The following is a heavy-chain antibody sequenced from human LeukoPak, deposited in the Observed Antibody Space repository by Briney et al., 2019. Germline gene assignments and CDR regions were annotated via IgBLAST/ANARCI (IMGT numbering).Heavy chain of an antibody. CDR2: ISGYNGNT. CDR3: ARDRGGSHEVNWFDP. D-gene: IGHD1-26*01. J-gene: IGHJ5*02. V-gene: IGHV1-18*01. Sequence: ASLKVSCKASVYTFTSYGVSWLRQAPGQGLEWMGWISGYNGNTNYAQKLKGRVTMTIDTSTSKAYMELRSLRSDDTAVYYCARDRGGSHEVNWFDPWGQGTLVTVSS. CDR1: VYTFTSYG.